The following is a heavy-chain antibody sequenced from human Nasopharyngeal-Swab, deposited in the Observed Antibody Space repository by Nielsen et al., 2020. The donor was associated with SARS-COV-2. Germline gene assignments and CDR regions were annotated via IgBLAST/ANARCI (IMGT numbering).Heavy chain of an antibody. Sequence: QTLSLPCAISGDGVASSRPAWNWIRQAPSRGREWQGRTYYRSKRYNDYAVSVKSRITITPDTSKNQFSLHLNSVTPEDTAVYYCARARGAYGDYYYYYYTDVWGKGTTVTVSS. D-gene: IGHD4-17*01. CDR2: TYYRSKRYN. CDR3: ARARGAYGDYYYYYYTDV. CDR1: GDGVASSRPA. V-gene: IGHV6-1*01. J-gene: IGHJ6*03.